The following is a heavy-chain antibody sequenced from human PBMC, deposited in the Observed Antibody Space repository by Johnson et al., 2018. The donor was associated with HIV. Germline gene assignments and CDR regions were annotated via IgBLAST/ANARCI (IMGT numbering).Heavy chain of an antibody. D-gene: IGHD3-10*01. CDR1: GFTFSSYA. V-gene: IGHV3-64*01. CDR3: ARDVASVYGSGDHAFDI. Sequence: VQLVESGGGVVQPGRSLRLSCAASGFTFSSYAMHWVRQAPGKGLQYVSAISSNGGSTYYANSVKGRFTISRDNSRNTLYLQMGRLRVEDMAVYYCARDVASVYGSGDHAFDIWGQGTMVTVSS. CDR2: ISSNGGST. J-gene: IGHJ3*02.